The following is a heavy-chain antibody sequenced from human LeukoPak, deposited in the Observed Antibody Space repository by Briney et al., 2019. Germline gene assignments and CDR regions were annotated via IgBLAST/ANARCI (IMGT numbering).Heavy chain of an antibody. CDR2: IYYSGST. V-gene: IGHV4-59*01. CDR3: ARSFFDWSPDAFDI. J-gene: IGHJ3*02. D-gene: IGHD3-9*01. CDR1: GGSISSYY. Sequence: SETLSLTCTVSGGSISSYYWSWIRQPPGKGLECIGYIYYSGSTNYNPSLKSRVTISVDTSKNQFSLKLSSVTAADTAVYYCARSFFDWSPDAFDIWGQGTMVTVSS.